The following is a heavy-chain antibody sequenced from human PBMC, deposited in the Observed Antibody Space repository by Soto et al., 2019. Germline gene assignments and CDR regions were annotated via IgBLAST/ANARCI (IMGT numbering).Heavy chain of an antibody. Sequence: QLVQSGAELKKPGSSVKVSCKASGGTFSSYAISWVRQAPGQGLEWMGGIIYIFGTANYAQKFQSRDTITAEKYTRTAYMELSSLRSEDTAVYYCAREGGDHIVVEGAVTNWFDPWGQGTLGPGFS. CDR2: IIYIFGTA. CDR1: GGTFSSYA. CDR3: AREGGDHIVVEGAVTNWFDP. D-gene: IGHD2-15*01. V-gene: IGHV1-69*06. J-gene: IGHJ5*02.